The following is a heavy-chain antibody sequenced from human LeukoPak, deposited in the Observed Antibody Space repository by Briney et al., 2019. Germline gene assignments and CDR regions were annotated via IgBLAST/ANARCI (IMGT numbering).Heavy chain of an antibody. CDR3: ARGKSSYDSRGYWVRGYLQH. CDR2: INHSGST. CDR1: GGSFSGYY. Sequence: SETLSLTCAVYGGSFSGYYWSWIRQPPGKGLEWIGEINHSGSTNYNPSLKSRVTISVDTSKNQFSLKLSSVTAADTAVYYCARGKSSYDSRGYWVRGYLQHWGQGTLVTVSS. V-gene: IGHV4-34*01. J-gene: IGHJ1*01. D-gene: IGHD3-22*01.